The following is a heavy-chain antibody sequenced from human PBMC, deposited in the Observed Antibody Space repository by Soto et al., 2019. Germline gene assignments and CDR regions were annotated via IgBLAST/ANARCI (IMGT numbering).Heavy chain of an antibody. CDR2: ISYDGYNK. V-gene: IGHV3-30*18. CDR3: AKGLSGYWGGGPDD. Sequence: QVQLVESGGGVVQPGRSLRLSCAASGFTFSSYGLHWVRQAPGKGLEWVAVISYDGYNKYYADSVKGRFTISRDNSKNTLYMQMNSLRAEDTAVYYCAKGLSGYWGGGPDDWGQGTLVTVSS. J-gene: IGHJ4*02. CDR1: GFTFSSYG. D-gene: IGHD3-3*01.